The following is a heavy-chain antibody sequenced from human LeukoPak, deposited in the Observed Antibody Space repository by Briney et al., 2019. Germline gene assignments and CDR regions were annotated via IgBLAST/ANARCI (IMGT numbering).Heavy chain of an antibody. D-gene: IGHD6-6*01. CDR3: ARDGGDSSSNWFDP. J-gene: IGHJ5*02. Sequence: ASVKVSCKASGYTFTGYYMHWVRPAPGQGLGWVGWINPNSGGTNYAQKFQGRVTMTRDTSISTAYMELSRLRSDDTAVYYCARDGGDSSSNWFDPWGQGTLVTVSS. CDR2: INPNSGGT. V-gene: IGHV1-2*02. CDR1: GYTFTGYY.